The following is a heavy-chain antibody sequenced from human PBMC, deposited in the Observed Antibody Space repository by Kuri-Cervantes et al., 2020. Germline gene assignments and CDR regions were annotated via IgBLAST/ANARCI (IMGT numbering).Heavy chain of an antibody. CDR2: IKQDGSEK. CDR1: GFTFSSYW. CDR3: ARGRVVVVAKRWYFDL. V-gene: IGHV3-7*01. J-gene: IGHJ2*01. Sequence: GESLKISCAASGFTFSSYWMSWVRQAPGKGLEWVANIKQDGSEKYYVDSVKGRFTISRDNAKNSLYLQMNSLRAEDTAVYYCARGRVVVVAKRWYFDLWDRGTLVTVSS. D-gene: IGHD2-15*01.